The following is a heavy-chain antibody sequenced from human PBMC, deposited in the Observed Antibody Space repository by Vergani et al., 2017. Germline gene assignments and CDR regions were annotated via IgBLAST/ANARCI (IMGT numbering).Heavy chain of an antibody. J-gene: IGHJ6*02. V-gene: IGHV4-30-2*01. Sequence: QLQLQESGSGLVKPSQTLSLTCAVSGGSISSGGYSWSWIRQPPGKGLEWNGYIYHSGSTYYNPSIKSRVTLSVHRSKNQLYLKLSSVTAADTAVYYCARANYGSGSRGMDVWGQGTTVTVSS. CDR1: GGSISSGGYS. CDR3: ARANYGSGSRGMDV. D-gene: IGHD3-10*01. CDR2: IYHSGST.